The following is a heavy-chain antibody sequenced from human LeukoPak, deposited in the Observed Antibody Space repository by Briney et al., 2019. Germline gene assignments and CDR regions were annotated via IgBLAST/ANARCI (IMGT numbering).Heavy chain of an antibody. V-gene: IGHV1-69*06. Sequence: ASVKLSCKASGGTFSSYAISWGGQAPGQEVGGRGGIIPIVGTATYAQKFQGMVTITADKSTSTAYMELSSLRSEATAVYYCAREPRYSGYDTDDYCRQGTLVTVSS. J-gene: IGHJ4*02. CDR1: GGTFSSYA. D-gene: IGHD5-12*01. CDR2: IIPIVGTA. CDR3: AREPRYSGYDTDDY.